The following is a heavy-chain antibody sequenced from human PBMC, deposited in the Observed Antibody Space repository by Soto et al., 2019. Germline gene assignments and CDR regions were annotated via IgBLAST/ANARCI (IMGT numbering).Heavy chain of an antibody. CDR2: IKSKTDGGTT. V-gene: IGHV3-15*01. D-gene: IGHD6-13*01. Sequence: GGSLRLSCAASGFTFSNAWMSWVRQAPGKGLEWVGRIKSKTDGGTTDYAAPVKGRFTISRDDSKNTLYLQMNSLKTEDTAVYYCTTDKFAAAARDYWGQGTLVTVSS. J-gene: IGHJ4*02. CDR1: GFTFSNAW. CDR3: TTDKFAAAARDY.